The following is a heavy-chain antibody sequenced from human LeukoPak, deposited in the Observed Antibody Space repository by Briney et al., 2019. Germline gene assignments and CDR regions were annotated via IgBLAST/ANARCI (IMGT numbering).Heavy chain of an antibody. CDR1: GYTFSSYD. CDR3: ARGPYDSSGYRFDC. J-gene: IGHJ4*02. V-gene: IGHV1-8*01. Sequence: ASVKVSCMASGYTFSSYDINWVRQATGQGLEWMGWMNPNSGNTGYAQKFQGRVTMTKNTSISTAYMELSSLRSEDTAVYYCARGPYDSSGYRFDCWGQGTLVTVSS. CDR2: MNPNSGNT. D-gene: IGHD3-22*01.